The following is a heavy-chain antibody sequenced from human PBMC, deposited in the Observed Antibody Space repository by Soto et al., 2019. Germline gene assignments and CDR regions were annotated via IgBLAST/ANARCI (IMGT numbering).Heavy chain of an antibody. Sequence: ASVKVSCKASGYTFTSYGISWVRQAPGQGLEWMGWISAYNGNTNYAQKLQGRVTMTTDTSTSTAYMELRSLRSDDTAVYYCARVLRFLEWSYYYYGMDVWGQGTTVTVSS. CDR2: ISAYNGNT. J-gene: IGHJ6*02. CDR1: GYTFTSYG. CDR3: ARVLRFLEWSYYYYGMDV. D-gene: IGHD3-3*01. V-gene: IGHV1-18*01.